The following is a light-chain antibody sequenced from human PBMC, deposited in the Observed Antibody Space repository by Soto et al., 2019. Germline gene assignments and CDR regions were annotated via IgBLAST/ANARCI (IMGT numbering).Light chain of an antibody. CDR2: GAS. CDR1: QSVSSSY. J-gene: IGKJ5*01. Sequence: EIVLTQSPGTLSFSPGERATLSCRARQSVSSSYLAWYQQKPGQAPRLLIYGASNRATGIPDRFTGSGSGTDLTLTISSLEPEDFAVYYCEQYGSSPPSITFGQGTRLEIK. V-gene: IGKV3-20*01. CDR3: EQYGSSPPSIT.